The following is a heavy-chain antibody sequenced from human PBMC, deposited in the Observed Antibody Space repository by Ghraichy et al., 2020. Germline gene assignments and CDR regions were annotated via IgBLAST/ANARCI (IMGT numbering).Heavy chain of an antibody. CDR1: GFTFNSFG. V-gene: IGHV3-33*01. CDR3: ARDRCGSGSCGLDY. D-gene: IGHD3-10*01. Sequence: GGSLRLSCAASGFTFNSFGMHWVRQAPRKGLEWVTFIWYDGSNKHYAESVKGRFTISRDNSKNTLHLQMNSLRAEDTAVYYCARDRCGSGSCGLDYWGQGTLVTVSS. J-gene: IGHJ4*02. CDR2: IWYDGSNK.